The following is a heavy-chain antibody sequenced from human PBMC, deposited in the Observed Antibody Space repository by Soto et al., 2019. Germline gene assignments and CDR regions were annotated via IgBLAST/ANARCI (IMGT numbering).Heavy chain of an antibody. CDR3: ARAPSWHDLVWLLDP. D-gene: IGHD1-1*01. Sequence: QVQLVQSGAEVKKPGASVKVSCKAIGYSFTGHYMHWVGQAPGQGLEWMGTIFPGGTNVAYAQKFQNRVTMTKDTSTSTVYMDLNSPTSDDTAVYYCARAPSWHDLVWLLDPWGQGTLVTVSS. J-gene: IGHJ5*02. CDR2: IFPGGTNV. V-gene: IGHV1-46*03. CDR1: GYSFTGHY.